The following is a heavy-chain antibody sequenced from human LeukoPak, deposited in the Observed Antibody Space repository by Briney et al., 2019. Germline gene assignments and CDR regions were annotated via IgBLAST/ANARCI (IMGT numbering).Heavy chain of an antibody. J-gene: IGHJ4*02. Sequence: GGSLRLSCAASGFTFSGYGMHWVRQAPGKGLEWAAFIRYDGSNKYYADSVKGRFTISRDNSKNTLYLQMNSLRAEDTAVYYCAKRGMGTVDYWGQGTLVTVSS. V-gene: IGHV3-30*02. CDR1: GFTFSGYG. D-gene: IGHD5-24*01. CDR3: AKRGMGTVDY. CDR2: IRYDGSNK.